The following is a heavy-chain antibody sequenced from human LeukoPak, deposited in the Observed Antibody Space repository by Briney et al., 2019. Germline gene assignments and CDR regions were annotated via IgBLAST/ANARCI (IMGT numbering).Heavy chain of an antibody. CDR2: IYTSGST. CDR1: GGSISSYY. J-gene: IGHJ6*03. CDR3: ARSPMVRGVMGYYYMDV. V-gene: IGHV4-4*07. Sequence: SETLSLTCTVSGGSISSYYWSWIRQPAGKGLEWIGRIYTSGSTNYNPSLKSRVTMSVDTSKNQFSLKPSSVTAADTAVYYCARSPMVRGVMGYYYMDVWGKGTTVTVSS. D-gene: IGHD3-10*01.